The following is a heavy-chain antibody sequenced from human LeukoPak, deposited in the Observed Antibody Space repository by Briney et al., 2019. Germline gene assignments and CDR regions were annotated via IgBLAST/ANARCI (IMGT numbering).Heavy chain of an antibody. CDR3: ARMMRIVATTPPYGMDV. J-gene: IGHJ6*01. D-gene: IGHD5-12*01. CDR2: IDWDDDK. Sequence: SGPALVKPTQTLTLTCTFSGFSLTTSGMYVSWIRQPPGKALGWLARIDWDDDKYYSTSLKTRLTISKDTSKNQVVLTMTNMDPVDTATYYCARMMRIVATTPPYGMDVWGQGTTVTVSS. V-gene: IGHV2-70*11. CDR1: GFSLTTSGMY.